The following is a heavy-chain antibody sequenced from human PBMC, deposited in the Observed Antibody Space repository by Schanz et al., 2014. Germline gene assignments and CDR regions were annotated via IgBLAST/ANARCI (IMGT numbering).Heavy chain of an antibody. D-gene: IGHD5-12*01. CDR3: ARGIGGYGANNYFDY. Sequence: QVQLVQSGAEVKKPGASVKVSCTASGFNFNNYDINWVRQATGQGLEWMGWMNPKTGNTDHAQKFQGRVSMTWDTSTSTAYLDLSRLRSEDTAVYSCARGIGGYGANNYFDYWGQGTLVTVSS. CDR2: MNPKTGNT. J-gene: IGHJ4*02. V-gene: IGHV1-8*01. CDR1: GFNFNNYD.